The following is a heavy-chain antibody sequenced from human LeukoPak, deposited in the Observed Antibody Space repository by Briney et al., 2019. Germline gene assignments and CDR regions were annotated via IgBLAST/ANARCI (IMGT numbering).Heavy chain of an antibody. D-gene: IGHD3-22*01. V-gene: IGHV1-2*02. Sequence: GASVKVSFKASGYSFTAYYIHWVRQAPGQGLEWMGWINPNSGGTNYAQKFQGRVTMTRDMSISTAYMELSRLRSDDTAVYYCAREYYDSSAYNQEAIDYWGQGTLVTVSS. J-gene: IGHJ4*02. CDR2: INPNSGGT. CDR3: AREYYDSSAYNQEAIDY. CDR1: GYSFTAYY.